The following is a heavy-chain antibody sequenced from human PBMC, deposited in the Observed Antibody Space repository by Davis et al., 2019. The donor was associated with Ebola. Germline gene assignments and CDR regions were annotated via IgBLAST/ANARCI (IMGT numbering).Heavy chain of an antibody. CDR3: AKEPSSGYAFDI. CDR2: IGDREVT. CDR1: GFTFSAYH. J-gene: IGHJ3*02. Sequence: GESLKISCAASGFTFSAYHMNWVRQAPGKGLEWVANIGDREVTYYADSVKGRFTISRDNSKSTLYLQMDSLRAEDTALYYCAKEPSSGYAFDIWGQGTMVTVSS. D-gene: IGHD3-22*01. V-gene: IGHV3-23*01.